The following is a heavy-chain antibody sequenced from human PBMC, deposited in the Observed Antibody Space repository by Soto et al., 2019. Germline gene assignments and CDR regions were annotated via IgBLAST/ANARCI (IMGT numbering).Heavy chain of an antibody. CDR3: ARWKHCSSTSCYTGYYYYYGMDV. Sequence: QVQLQQWGAGLLKPSETLSLTCAVYGGSFSGYYWSWIRQPPGKGLEWIGEINHSGSTNYNPSLKSRVTISVDTSKNQFSLKLSSVTAADTAVYYCARWKHCSSTSCYTGYYYYYGMDVWGKGTTVTVSS. CDR2: INHSGST. V-gene: IGHV4-34*01. CDR1: GGSFSGYY. D-gene: IGHD2-2*02. J-gene: IGHJ6*04.